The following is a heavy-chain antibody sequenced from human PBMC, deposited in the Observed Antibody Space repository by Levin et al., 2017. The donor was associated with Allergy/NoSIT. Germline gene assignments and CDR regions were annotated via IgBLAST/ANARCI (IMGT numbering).Heavy chain of an antibody. CDR3: ARHYYGSGTYMGEGIDY. CDR2: IYPGDSDT. D-gene: IGHD3-10*01. J-gene: IGHJ4*02. V-gene: IGHV5-51*01. CDR1: GYSFTNYW. Sequence: GESLKISCKGSGYSFTNYWIGWVRQMPGKGLEWMGIIYPGDSDTIYSPSFQGQVTISADKSISTAYLQWSSLKASDSAMYYCARHYYGSGTYMGEGIDYWGQGTLVTVSS.